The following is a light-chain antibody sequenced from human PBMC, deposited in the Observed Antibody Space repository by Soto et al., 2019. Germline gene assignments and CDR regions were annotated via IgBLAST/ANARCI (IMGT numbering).Light chain of an antibody. J-gene: IGLJ2*01. CDR1: SSDVGGYNY. V-gene: IGLV2-14*01. CDR3: SSYTSRSTSVV. Sequence: QSALTQPASVSGSPGQSITISCTGTSSDVGGYNYVSWYQQHPGKAPKLMIYDVSNRPSGVSNRFSGSKSGNTASLTISGLQGGEEGDYYCSSYTSRSTSVVFGGGTKLNVL. CDR2: DVS.